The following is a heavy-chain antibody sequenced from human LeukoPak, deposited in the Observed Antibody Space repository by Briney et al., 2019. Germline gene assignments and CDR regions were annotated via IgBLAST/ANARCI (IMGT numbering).Heavy chain of an antibody. CDR3: AREYYYDSSALLEYFQH. CDR1: GYTFMSYG. J-gene: IGHJ1*01. D-gene: IGHD3-22*01. V-gene: IGHV1-69*05. Sequence: SVKVSCKTSGYTFMSYGISWVRQAPGQGLEWMGRIIPIFGTANYAQKFQGRVTITTDESTSTAYMELSSLRSEDTAVYYCAREYYYDSSALLEYFQHWGQGTLVTVSS. CDR2: IIPIFGTA.